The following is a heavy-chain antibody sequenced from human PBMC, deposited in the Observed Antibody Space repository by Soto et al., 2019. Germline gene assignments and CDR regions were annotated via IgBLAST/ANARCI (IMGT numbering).Heavy chain of an antibody. CDR2: ISAYNGNT. J-gene: IGHJ6*02. D-gene: IGHD2-2*01. V-gene: IGHV1-18*01. CDR1: GYTFTSYG. CDR3: ARHCSSTSCYYYYGMDF. Sequence: ASVKVSCKASGYTFTSYGISWVRQAPGQGLEWMGWISAYNGNTNYAQKLQGRVTMTTDTSTSTAYMELRSLRSDDTAVYYCARHCSSTSCYYYYGMDFWGQGTTVTVSS.